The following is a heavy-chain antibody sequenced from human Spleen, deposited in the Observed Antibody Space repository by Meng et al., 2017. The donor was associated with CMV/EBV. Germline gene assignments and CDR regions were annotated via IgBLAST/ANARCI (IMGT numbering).Heavy chain of an antibody. Sequence: TFSSYAISWVRQAPGQGLEWMGGIIPIFGTANYAQKFQGRVTITTDESTSTAYMELSSLRSEDTAVYYCARDSTATIFGVVPNFDPWGQGTLVTVSS. D-gene: IGHD3-3*01. J-gene: IGHJ5*02. V-gene: IGHV1-69*05. CDR1: TFSSYA. CDR3: ARDSTATIFGVVPNFDP. CDR2: IIPIFGTA.